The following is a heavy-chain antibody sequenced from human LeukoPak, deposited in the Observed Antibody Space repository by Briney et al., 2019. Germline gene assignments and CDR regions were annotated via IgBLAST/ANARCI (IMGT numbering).Heavy chain of an antibody. J-gene: IGHJ4*02. CDR2: ITYDGSNK. V-gene: IGHV3-30-3*01. CDR1: GFTYSSHN. Sequence: GGSLRLSCAASGFTYSSHNMHWVRQAPGKGPEWVALITYDGSNKYYADSVKGRFTISRDNSKNTLYVQMNSLRAEDTAVYYCARDQGYSYGHSFDYWGQGTLVTVSS. D-gene: IGHD5-18*01. CDR3: ARDQGYSYGHSFDY.